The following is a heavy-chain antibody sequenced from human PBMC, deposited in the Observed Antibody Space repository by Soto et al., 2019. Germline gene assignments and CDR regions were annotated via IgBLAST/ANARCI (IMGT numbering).Heavy chain of an antibody. J-gene: IGHJ4*02. CDR1: GGSISSSSYY. D-gene: IGHD6-13*01. V-gene: IGHV4-39*07. Sequence: SETLSLTCTVSGGSISSSSYYWGWIRQPPGKGLEWIGSIYYSGSTYYNPSLKSRVTISVDTSKNQFSLKLSSVTAADTAVYYCASSTGPAGTIPFNFDYWGQGTLVTVSS. CDR3: ASSTGPAGTIPFNFDY. CDR2: IYYSGST.